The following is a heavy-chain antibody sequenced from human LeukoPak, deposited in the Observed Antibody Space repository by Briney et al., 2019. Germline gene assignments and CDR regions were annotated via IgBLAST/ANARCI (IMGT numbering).Heavy chain of an antibody. CDR3: ARLSGSYYYYYYMDV. Sequence: PSETLSLTCTVSGGSISSSSYYWGWIRQPPGKGLEWIGSIYYSGSTYYNPSLKSRVTISVDTSKNQFSLKLSSVTAADTAVYYCARLSGSYYYYYYMDVWAKGPRSPSP. CDR2: IYYSGST. D-gene: IGHD1-26*01. J-gene: IGHJ6*03. CDR1: GGSISSSSYY. V-gene: IGHV4-39*07.